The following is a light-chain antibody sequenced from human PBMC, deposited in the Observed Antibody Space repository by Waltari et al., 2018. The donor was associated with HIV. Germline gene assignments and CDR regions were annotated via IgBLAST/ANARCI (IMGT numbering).Light chain of an antibody. Sequence: QSVLTQPPSASGTPGQRVTISCSGSSSNIGINYVYWYQQLPGTAPKLLISMNTQRRSGVPDRFSGSKSGTSASLAISGLRSDDEGDYYCAAWDDSLSGVIFGGGTKLTVL. CDR1: SSNIGINY. CDR2: MNT. V-gene: IGLV1-47*01. CDR3: AAWDDSLSGVI. J-gene: IGLJ2*01.